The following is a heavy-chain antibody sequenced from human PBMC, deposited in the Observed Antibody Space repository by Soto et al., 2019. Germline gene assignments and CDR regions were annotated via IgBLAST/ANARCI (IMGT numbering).Heavy chain of an antibody. J-gene: IGHJ3*02. CDR1: GFTFSSYW. CDR2: MNNDGSYT. Sequence: EVQLVESGGGLVQPGGSLRLSCAASGFTFSSYWMYWVREAPGKGLEWVSHMNNDGSYTIYAESVKGRFTFSRDNAKNTLYLQMNSLRAEDTAVYYGGRGGYRHACDIWGQGTMVTVSS. V-gene: IGHV3-74*01. D-gene: IGHD6-13*01. CDR3: GRGGYRHACDI.